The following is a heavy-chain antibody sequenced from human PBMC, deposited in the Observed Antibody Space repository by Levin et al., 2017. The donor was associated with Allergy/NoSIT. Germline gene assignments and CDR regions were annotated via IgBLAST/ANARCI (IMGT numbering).Heavy chain of an antibody. D-gene: IGHD3-22*01. CDR1: GGSISSSSYY. CDR3: ARDYYDSSGYYSYYGMDV. Sequence: SETLSLTCTVSGGSISSSSYYWGWIRQPPGKGLEWIGSIYYSGSTYYNPSLKSRVTISVDTSKNQFSLKLSSVTAADTAVYYCARDYYDSSGYYSYYGMDVWGQGTTVTVSS. J-gene: IGHJ6*02. V-gene: IGHV4-39*01. CDR2: IYYSGST.